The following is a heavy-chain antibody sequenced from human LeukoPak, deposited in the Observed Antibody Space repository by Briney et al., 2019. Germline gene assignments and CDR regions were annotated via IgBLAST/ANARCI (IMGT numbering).Heavy chain of an antibody. J-gene: IGHJ1*01. CDR1: GFTASGNY. Sequence: GVSLRLSCAASGFTASGNYMSWVRQAPGKGLEWVSVIYSGGSTYYADSVKGRFTISRDNSKNTLYLQMNSLRAEDTAVYYCARAADYGDYFAGFEYFQHWGQGTLVTVSS. CDR3: ARAADYGDYFAGFEYFQH. CDR2: IYSGGST. D-gene: IGHD4-17*01. V-gene: IGHV3-66*01.